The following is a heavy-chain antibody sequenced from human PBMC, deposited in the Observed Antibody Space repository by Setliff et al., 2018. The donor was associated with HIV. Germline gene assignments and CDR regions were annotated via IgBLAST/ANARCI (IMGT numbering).Heavy chain of an antibody. CDR3: AKDRESDDSSGYSGY. CDR1: GFTFSAHG. V-gene: IGHV3-30*02. Sequence: GGSLRLSCAASGFTFSAHGMHWVRQAPGKGLEWVAFINYDESYEYYADSVKGRVTISRDNSKNTLYLQMNSLRAEDTAVYYCAKDRESDDSSGYSGYWGQGTLVTVSS. D-gene: IGHD3-22*01. CDR2: INYDESYE. J-gene: IGHJ4*02.